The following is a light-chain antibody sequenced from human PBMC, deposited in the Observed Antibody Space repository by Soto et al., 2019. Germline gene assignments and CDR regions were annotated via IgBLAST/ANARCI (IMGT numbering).Light chain of an antibody. CDR2: GAS. V-gene: IGKV3-15*01. J-gene: IGKJ4*01. Sequence: EIVMTQSPATLSVSPGERAILSCWASKSVSNNLAWYQQKPGQAPRLLIYGASTRATGIPARFSGSGSGTEFTLSISSLQSEDFAIYYCQQYNNWPPLTFGGGTKVEIK. CDR1: KSVSNN. CDR3: QQYNNWPPLT.